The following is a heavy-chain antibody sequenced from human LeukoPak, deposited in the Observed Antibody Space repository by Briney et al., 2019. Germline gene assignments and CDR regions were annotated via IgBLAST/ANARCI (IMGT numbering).Heavy chain of an antibody. CDR2: IYPGDSDT. D-gene: IGHD2-2*01. J-gene: IGHJ3*02. CDR1: GYSFTTYW. Sequence: GESLKISCKGSGYSFTTYWIGWVRQMPGKGLEWMGIIYPGDSDTRYSPSFQGQVTISADKSTSTAYLQWSSLKASDTAMYYCARNPLVVVPAVSVGDGFDIWGQGTMVTVSS. V-gene: IGHV5-51*01. CDR3: ARNPLVVVPAVSVGDGFDI.